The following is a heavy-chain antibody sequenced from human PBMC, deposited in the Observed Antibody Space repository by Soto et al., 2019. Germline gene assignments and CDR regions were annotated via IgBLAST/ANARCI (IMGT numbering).Heavy chain of an antibody. J-gene: IGHJ4*02. CDR3: ARDLHHYYYDSKLLDY. CDR1: GFTFSSYW. D-gene: IGHD3-22*01. CDR2: IKQDGSEK. Sequence: AGGSLRLSCAASGFTFSSYWMSWVRQAPGKGLEWVANIKQDGSEKYYVDSVKGRFTISRDNAKNSLYLQMNSLRAEDTAVYYCARDLHHYYYDSKLLDYWGQGTLVTVSS. V-gene: IGHV3-7*01.